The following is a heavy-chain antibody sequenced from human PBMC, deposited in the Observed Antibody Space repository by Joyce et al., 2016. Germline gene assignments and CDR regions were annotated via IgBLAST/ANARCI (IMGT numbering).Heavy chain of an antibody. V-gene: IGHV5-51*01. CDR2: IYPDCSDI. CDR3: ARRADFWSGYYTGVFDL. D-gene: IGHD3-3*01. J-gene: IGHJ4*02. Sequence: EVQLVQSGAEVKKPGESLKISCKGFGYNFTNQWIGWVRQMHGEGWDWMGTIYPDCSDIRYSPSVQGQVPISADKSLTTAYLQWSSLRASDTAMYYCARRADFWSGYYTGVFDLWGQGTLLTVSS. CDR1: GYNFTNQW.